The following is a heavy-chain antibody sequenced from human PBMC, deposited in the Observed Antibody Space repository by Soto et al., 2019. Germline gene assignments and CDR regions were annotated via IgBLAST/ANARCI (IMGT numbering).Heavy chain of an antibody. D-gene: IGHD2-2*02. CDR3: ARELPTTIRGGYYYSYGMDV. CDR1: GFIFSGYW. V-gene: IGHV3-74*03. CDR2: LHSDGSTT. Sequence: EVQLVESGGGLVQPGGSLSLSCAASGFIFSGYWRHWVRQAPGKGLVWVSRLHSDGSTTTYADSVKGRFTISRDNAKNTLYLQMNSLRADDTAVYYCARELPTTIRGGYYYSYGMDVWGQGTTVTVSS. J-gene: IGHJ6*02.